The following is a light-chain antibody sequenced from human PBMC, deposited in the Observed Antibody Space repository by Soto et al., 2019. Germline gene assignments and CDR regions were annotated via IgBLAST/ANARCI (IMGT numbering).Light chain of an antibody. V-gene: IGKV3-20*01. CDR1: QSVDNY. CDR2: RAS. CDR3: QQYKIWPLT. J-gene: IGKJ4*01. Sequence: ELVLTQSPGTLSLSPGERATLSCRASQSVDNYLAWYQQKPGQAPRLLFYRASTRATGIPDRFSGSGSGTDVTLTISRLEPEDFAVYHCQQYKIWPLTFGGGTRWIS.